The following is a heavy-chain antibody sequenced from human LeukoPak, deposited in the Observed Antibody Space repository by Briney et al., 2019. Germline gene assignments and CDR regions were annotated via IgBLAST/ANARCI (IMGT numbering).Heavy chain of an antibody. Sequence: ASVKVSCKASGGTFSSYAISWVRQAPGQGLEWMGRIIPIFGAADYAQKFQGRVTITTDESTSTAYMELSSLRSEDTAVYYCARDRSWDNGLDYWGQGTLVTVSS. CDR2: IIPIFGAA. J-gene: IGHJ4*02. CDR3: ARDRSWDNGLDY. V-gene: IGHV1-69*05. CDR1: GGTFSSYA. D-gene: IGHD1/OR15-1a*01.